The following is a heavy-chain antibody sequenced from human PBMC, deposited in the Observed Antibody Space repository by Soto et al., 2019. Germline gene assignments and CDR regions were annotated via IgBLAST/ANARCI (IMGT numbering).Heavy chain of an antibody. Sequence: LRLSCAASGFTVTSNYMTWVRQAPGKGLEWVSVIYRSGATYYPDSVRGRFTASRDYSHNTLYLQMDSLRVEDTAVYYCARDSGMIRGSYGVDVWGPGTTVTVSS. J-gene: IGHJ6*02. V-gene: IGHV3-53*01. CDR3: ARDSGMIRGSYGVDV. D-gene: IGHD3-10*01. CDR2: IYRSGAT. CDR1: GFTVTSNY.